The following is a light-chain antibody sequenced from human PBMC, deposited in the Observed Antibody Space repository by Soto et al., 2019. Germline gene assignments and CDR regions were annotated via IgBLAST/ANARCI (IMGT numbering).Light chain of an antibody. CDR1: QSISRY. V-gene: IGKV1-39*01. CDR3: QQSYNMPFT. CDR2: AAS. Sequence: DIQMTQSPSSLSASVGDTVTITCRASQSISRYLIWYQQKPGKAPKLLIYAASSLQSGLPSRFSGAQSGTDFTLTISSLQPEDLGTYFCQQSYNMPFTFGPGTKVDIK. J-gene: IGKJ3*01.